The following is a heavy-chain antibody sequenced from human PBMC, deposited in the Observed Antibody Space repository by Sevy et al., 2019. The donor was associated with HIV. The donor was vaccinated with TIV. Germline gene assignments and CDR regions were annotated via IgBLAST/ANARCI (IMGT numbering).Heavy chain of an antibody. CDR1: GFTFSSYW. D-gene: IGHD3-16*01. V-gene: IGHV3-7*01. J-gene: IGHJ6*03. CDR3: ARSGSGFEDYYYYMDV. Sequence: GGSLRLSCAASGFTFSSYWMSWVCQAPGKGLEWVANIKEDGSEKNYVDSVKGRFTISRDNAKNSLYLQMNSLRAEDTAVYYCARSGSGFEDYYYYMDVWGKGTTVTVSS. CDR2: IKEDGSEK.